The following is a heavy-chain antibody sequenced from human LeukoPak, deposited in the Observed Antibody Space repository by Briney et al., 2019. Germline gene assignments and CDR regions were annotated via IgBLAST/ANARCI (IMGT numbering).Heavy chain of an antibody. Sequence: ASMKVSCKASGYTFTSYYMHWVRQAPGQGLEWMGIINPSGGSTSYAQKFQGRVTMTRDMSTSTVYMELSSLRSEDTAVYYCARRRGTTETKWYYMDVWGKGTTVTVSS. V-gene: IGHV1-46*01. CDR3: ARRRGTTETKWYYMDV. CDR2: INPSGGST. CDR1: GYTFTSYY. D-gene: IGHD1-1*01. J-gene: IGHJ6*03.